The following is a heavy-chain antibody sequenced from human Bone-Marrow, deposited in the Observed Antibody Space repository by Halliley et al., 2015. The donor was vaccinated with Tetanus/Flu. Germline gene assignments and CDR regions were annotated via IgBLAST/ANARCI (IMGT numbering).Heavy chain of an antibody. CDR1: GGSISSYY. J-gene: IGHJ6*02. Sequence: TLSLTCTVSGGSISSYYWTWIRQPPGKGLEWIGYIYYSGGTNYNRSLKSRVTISVDKSKNQFSVNLRSVTAADTAVYYCAREAYSYYGMDVWGQGTTVIVSS. CDR3: AREAYSYYGMDV. CDR2: IYYSGGT. V-gene: IGHV4-59*01.